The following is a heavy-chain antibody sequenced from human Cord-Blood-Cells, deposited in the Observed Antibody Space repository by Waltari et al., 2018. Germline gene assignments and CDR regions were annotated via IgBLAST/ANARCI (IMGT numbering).Heavy chain of an antibody. CDR2: IKQDGSEK. J-gene: IGHJ6*02. D-gene: IGHD3-3*01. Sequence: GKGLEWVANIKQDGSEKYYVDSVKGRFTISRDNAKNSLYLQMNSLRAEDTAVYYCARDYDFWSGYYYYYYGMDVWGQGTTVTVSS. V-gene: IGHV3-7*01. CDR3: ARDYDFWSGYYYYYYGMDV.